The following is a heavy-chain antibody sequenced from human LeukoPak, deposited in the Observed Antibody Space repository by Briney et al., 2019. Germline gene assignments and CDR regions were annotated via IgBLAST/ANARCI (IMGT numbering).Heavy chain of an antibody. Sequence: ASVKVSCKASGYTFTGYYMHWVRQAPGQGLEWMGWINPNSGGTNYAQKFQGRVTMTRDTSINTAYMELSRLRSDDTAVYYCARGGGLDIVVVPAAIPHFDYWGRGTLVTVSS. D-gene: IGHD2-2*02. CDR3: ARGGGLDIVVVPAAIPHFDY. V-gene: IGHV1-2*02. CDR1: GYTFTGYY. CDR2: INPNSGGT. J-gene: IGHJ4*02.